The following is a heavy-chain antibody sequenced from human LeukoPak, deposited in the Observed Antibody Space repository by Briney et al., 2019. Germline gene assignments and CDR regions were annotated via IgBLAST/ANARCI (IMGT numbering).Heavy chain of an antibody. Sequence: ASVKVSCKASGYTFIDYYIHWVRQAPGQGLEWMGWINPNSGGTNYAQKFQGRVTMTRDTSISTAYMELSRLRPDDTAVYYCVPFGELSPPFDYWGQGTLVTVSS. CDR3: VPFGELSPPFDY. CDR2: INPNSGGT. J-gene: IGHJ4*02. D-gene: IGHD3-10*01. CDR1: GYTFIDYY. V-gene: IGHV1-2*02.